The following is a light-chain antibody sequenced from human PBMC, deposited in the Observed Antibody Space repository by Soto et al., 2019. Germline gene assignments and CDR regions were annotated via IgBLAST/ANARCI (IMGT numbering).Light chain of an antibody. Sequence: DIQLTQSPAFLSASLGDRVTISCRASQGIRSHLAWYQQKPGKAPELLIYAASTLQSGVPSRFSGSGSGTEFTLTSSSLQPEDFATYFCQHLNSYPRALSFGGGTQVEIK. CDR2: AAS. J-gene: IGKJ4*01. V-gene: IGKV1-9*01. CDR3: QHLNSYPRALS. CDR1: QGIRSH.